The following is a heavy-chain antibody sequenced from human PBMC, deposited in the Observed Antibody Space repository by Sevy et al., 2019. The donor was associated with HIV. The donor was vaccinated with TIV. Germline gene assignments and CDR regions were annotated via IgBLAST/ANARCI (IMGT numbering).Heavy chain of an antibody. V-gene: IGHV5-51*01. Sequence: GESLKISCKGSGYTFTNYWIGWVRQMPGKGLEWMGIIYPGDSDTSYSPSFQGQVTISVDKSISTAYLQWSSLKASDTAIFYWARGARGTLPSYYYYTMDIWGQGTTVTVSS. CDR3: ARGARGTLPSYYYYTMDI. CDR1: GYTFTNYW. D-gene: IGHD1-1*01. J-gene: IGHJ6*02. CDR2: IYPGDSDT.